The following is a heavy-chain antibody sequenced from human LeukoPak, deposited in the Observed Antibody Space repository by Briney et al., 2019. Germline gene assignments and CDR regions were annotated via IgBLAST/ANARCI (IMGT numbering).Heavy chain of an antibody. J-gene: IGHJ6*03. Sequence: ASVKVSSETSGYTFTDSYIHWVRHAPGQGIEWMGRINPNSGDPNYPQKFQGRVTMTRDTSISTAYMEMSSLTSDDTAVYYCARSARHCNNGVCFTDYYIDLWGKGTTVIVSS. CDR3: ARSARHCNNGVCFTDYYIDL. D-gene: IGHD2-8*01. CDR1: GYTFTDSY. CDR2: INPNSGDP. V-gene: IGHV1-2*06.